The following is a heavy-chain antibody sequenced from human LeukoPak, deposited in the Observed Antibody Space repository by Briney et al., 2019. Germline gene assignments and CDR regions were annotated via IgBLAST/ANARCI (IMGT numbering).Heavy chain of an antibody. J-gene: IGHJ4*02. CDR1: GFTFSGSA. CDR3: TSPSTGYSSGWATSTLDY. CDR2: IRSKANRYAT. Sequence: PGGSLKLSCAASGFTFSGSAMHWVRQASGKGLEWVGRIRSKANRYATAYAASVKGRFTISRDDSKNTAYLQMNSLKAEDTAVYYCTSPSTGYSSGWATSTLDYWGQGTLVTVSS. V-gene: IGHV3-73*01. D-gene: IGHD6-19*01.